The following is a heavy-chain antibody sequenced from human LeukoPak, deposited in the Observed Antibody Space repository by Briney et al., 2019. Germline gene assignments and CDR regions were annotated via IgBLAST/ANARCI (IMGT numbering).Heavy chain of an antibody. V-gene: IGHV5-51*01. Sequence: PGESLKISCKGSGYSFTSYWIGWVRQMPGKALEWMGIIYPGGSDTRYSPSFQGQVTISADKSIRTAYLQWSSLKASDTAMYYCARGNYYDSSGLDYWRQGTLVTVSS. CDR1: GYSFTSYW. CDR3: ARGNYYDSSGLDY. J-gene: IGHJ4*02. CDR2: IYPGGSDT. D-gene: IGHD3-22*01.